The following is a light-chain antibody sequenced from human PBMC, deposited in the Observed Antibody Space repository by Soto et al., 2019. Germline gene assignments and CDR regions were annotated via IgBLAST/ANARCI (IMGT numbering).Light chain of an antibody. Sequence: PGETATLSCRASEPVSEIFLAWYQQKRGQAPRLLIYGARTRATGVPDRFSASGSGTDFSLTISRLEPEDFAVYYCQQYNDWLWTFGQGTKVDIK. V-gene: IGKV3D-20*02. CDR3: QQYNDWLWT. CDR1: EPVSEIF. CDR2: GAR. J-gene: IGKJ1*01.